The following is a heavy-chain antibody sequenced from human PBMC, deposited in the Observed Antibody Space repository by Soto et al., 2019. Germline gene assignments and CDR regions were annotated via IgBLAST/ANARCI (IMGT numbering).Heavy chain of an antibody. D-gene: IGHD3-3*02. CDR1: GDSINSSHC. Sequence: SETLSLTCAVSGDSINSSHCWNWVRQPPGKGLEWIGQISHSVSTNYNPSLTSRVTISVDKSKNHFSLKVNSVTAAEAAVSYCAARHFRSGPRTATRLDYSGQGTLVTFSS. CDR2: ISHSVST. V-gene: IGHV4-4*02. CDR3: AARHFRSGPRTATRLDY. J-gene: IGHJ4*02.